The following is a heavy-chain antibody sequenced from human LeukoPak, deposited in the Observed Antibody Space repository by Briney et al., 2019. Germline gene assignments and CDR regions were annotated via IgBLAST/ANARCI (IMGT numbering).Heavy chain of an antibody. V-gene: IGHV3-23*01. Sequence: GGSLRLSCPASGCTFSSNAMSWGRQAPGKGLEWVSVISGSGGSTYYADSVKGRFTISRDNSKNTLYLQMNSLRAEDTAVYYCAKPSGREGAGPFDSWGQGTLVTVSS. CDR3: AKPSGREGAGPFDS. D-gene: IGHD6-19*01. CDR2: ISGSGGST. J-gene: IGHJ4*02. CDR1: GCTFSSNA.